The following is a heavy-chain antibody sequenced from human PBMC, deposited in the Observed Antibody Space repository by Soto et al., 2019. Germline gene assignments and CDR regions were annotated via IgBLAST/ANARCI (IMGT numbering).Heavy chain of an antibody. CDR1: GYTFTSHT. CDR3: AREPEDGVPGDY. CDR2: IIVSHGSP. J-gene: IGHJ4*02. V-gene: IGHV1-3*01. Sequence: QVPLVQSGAEVKEPGASVRVSCEASGYTFTSHTIHWARQAPGQGLEWMGWIIVSHGSPRYAPQFQGRINFGRDTSATTAYMELTSLTFEDTAVYYCAREPEDGVPGDYWGQGTPVVVSS. D-gene: IGHD2-8*01.